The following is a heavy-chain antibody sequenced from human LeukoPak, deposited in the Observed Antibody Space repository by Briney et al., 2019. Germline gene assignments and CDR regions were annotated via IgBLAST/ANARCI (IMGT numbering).Heavy chain of an antibody. V-gene: IGHV1-18*01. CDR3: ASGYCSSTSCSAFDY. CDR2: ISAYNGNT. Sequence: ASVKVSCKASGYSFKNYGITWVRQAPGQRLEWMAWISAYNGNTNYAQKLQGRVTMTRDTSISTAYMELSRLRSDDTAVYYCASGYCSSTSCSAFDYWGQGTLVTVSS. CDR1: GYSFKNYG. D-gene: IGHD2-2*03. J-gene: IGHJ4*02.